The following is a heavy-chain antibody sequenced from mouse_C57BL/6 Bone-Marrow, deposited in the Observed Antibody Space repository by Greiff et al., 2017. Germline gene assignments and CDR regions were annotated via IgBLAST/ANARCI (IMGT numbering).Heavy chain of an antibody. CDR1: GYTFTSYW. CDR2: IDPNSGGT. V-gene: IGHV1-72*01. Sequence: QVQLKQPGAELVKPGASVKLSCKASGYTFTSYWMHWVKQRPGRGLEWIGRIDPNSGGTKYNEKFKSKATLTVDKPSSTAYMQLSSLTSEDSAVYYCARRPPAGSWFAYWGQGTLVTVSA. J-gene: IGHJ3*01. CDR3: ARRPPAGSWFAY.